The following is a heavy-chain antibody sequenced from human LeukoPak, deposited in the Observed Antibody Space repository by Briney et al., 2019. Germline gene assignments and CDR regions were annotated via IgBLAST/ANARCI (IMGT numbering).Heavy chain of an antibody. V-gene: IGHV3-33*01. CDR2: IWYDGSTK. CDR1: GFIFSSYG. Sequence: GGSLRLSCAASGFIFSSYGMHWVRQAPGKGLEWVAVIWYDGSTKHYADSVKGRFTISSDNSKSTLYLQMNSLRADDTALYYCARGGPTVTTSNYYGMDVWGQGTTVTVSS. D-gene: IGHD4-4*01. CDR3: ARGGPTVTTSNYYGMDV. J-gene: IGHJ6*02.